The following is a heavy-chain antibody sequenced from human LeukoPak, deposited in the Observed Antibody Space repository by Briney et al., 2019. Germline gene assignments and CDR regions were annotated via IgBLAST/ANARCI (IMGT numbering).Heavy chain of an antibody. CDR2: ITSSSSYA. CDR1: GYTFSTYN. J-gene: IGHJ6*03. D-gene: IGHD1-1*01. CDR3: ARDPYSGHNGNDYYYYMDV. V-gene: IGHV3-21*01. Sequence: GGSLRLSCEDSGYTFSTYNMNWVRQAPGKRLEWVTSITSSSSYAFYADSVKGRFTISRDNAKSSLYLQMNNLRAEDTAVYYCARDPYSGHNGNDYYYYMDVWGKGTTVTISS.